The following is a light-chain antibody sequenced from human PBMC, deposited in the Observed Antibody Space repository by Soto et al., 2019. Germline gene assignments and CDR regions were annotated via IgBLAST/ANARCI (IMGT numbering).Light chain of an antibody. CDR3: LQIHTFPRT. V-gene: IGKV1-9*01. J-gene: IGKJ2*01. CDR1: QHIGSY. Sequence: DIQLTQSPSFLSASVGDRVTITCRASQHIGSYLNWYQKKPGKAPKLLISGVSTLETGVPSRFSGSGSGSEFTLTIRSLQPDDFATYYCLQIHTFPRTFGRGTKLEIK. CDR2: GVS.